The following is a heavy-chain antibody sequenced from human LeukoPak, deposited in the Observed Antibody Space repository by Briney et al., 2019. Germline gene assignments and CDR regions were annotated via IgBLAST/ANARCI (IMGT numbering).Heavy chain of an antibody. CDR2: IIPILGIA. CDR3: ARVKTIYGDYTYYFDY. CDR1: GGTFSSYA. J-gene: IGHJ4*02. Sequence: GASVKVSCKASGGTFSSYAISWVGQAPGQGLEWMGRIIPILGIANYAQKFQGRVTITADKSTSTAYMELSSLRSEDTAVYYCARVKTIYGDYTYYFDYWGQGTLVTVSS. V-gene: IGHV1-69*04. D-gene: IGHD4-17*01.